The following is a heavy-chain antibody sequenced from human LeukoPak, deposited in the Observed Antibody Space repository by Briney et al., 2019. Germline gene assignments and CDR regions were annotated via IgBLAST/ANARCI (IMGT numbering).Heavy chain of an antibody. D-gene: IGHD1-26*01. J-gene: IGHJ4*02. V-gene: IGHV3-33*01. CDR3: ARDLGSYGGVY. Sequence: GGSLRLSCAASGFTFSSYGMHWVRQAPGKGLEWVAVIWYDGSNKYYADSVKGRFTISKDNSKNTLYLQMNGLRAEDTAVYYCARDLGSYGGVYWGQGTLVTVSS. CDR1: GFTFSSYG. CDR2: IWYDGSNK.